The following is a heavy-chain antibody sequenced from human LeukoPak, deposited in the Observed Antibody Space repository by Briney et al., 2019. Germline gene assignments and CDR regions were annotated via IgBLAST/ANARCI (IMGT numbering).Heavy chain of an antibody. V-gene: IGHV3-13*01. Sequence: GGSLRLSCAASGFTFRIYDMHWVRQTTGKGLEWVSAIGIGGDTYYPDSVKGRFTISRENAENSLSLQMNSLRAGDTAVYYCARGGIRVSGIDEIDYWGQGTLVTVSS. J-gene: IGHJ4*02. CDR1: GFTFRIYD. CDR3: ARGGIRVSGIDEIDY. D-gene: IGHD5/OR15-5a*01. CDR2: IGIGGDT.